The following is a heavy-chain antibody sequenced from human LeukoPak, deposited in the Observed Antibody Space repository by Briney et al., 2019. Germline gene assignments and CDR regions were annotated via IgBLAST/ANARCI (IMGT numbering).Heavy chain of an antibody. CDR3: ARDWTMEGNYDDSSLTSDY. V-gene: IGHV3-30*04. Sequence: GGSLRLSCAASGFTFSSYAMHWVRQAPGKGPEWVAVISYDGSNKYYADSVKGRFTISRDNSKNTLYLQMNSLRAEDTAVYYCARDWTMEGNYDDSSLTSDYWGQGTLVTVSS. J-gene: IGHJ4*02. D-gene: IGHD3-22*01. CDR2: ISYDGSNK. CDR1: GFTFSSYA.